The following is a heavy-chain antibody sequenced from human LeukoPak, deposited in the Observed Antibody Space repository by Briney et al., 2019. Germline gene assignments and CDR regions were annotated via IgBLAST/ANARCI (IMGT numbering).Heavy chain of an antibody. V-gene: IGHV1-69*01. CDR1: GGTFSSYA. Sequence: GSSVKVSCKASGGTFSSYAISWVRQAPGQGLEWMGGIIPIFGTANYAQKFQGRVTITADESTSTAYMELSSLRSEDTAVYYCARGPTQQYQLLVWFDHWGQGTLVTVSS. D-gene: IGHD2-2*01. CDR3: ARGPTQQYQLLVWFDH. J-gene: IGHJ5*02. CDR2: IIPIFGTA.